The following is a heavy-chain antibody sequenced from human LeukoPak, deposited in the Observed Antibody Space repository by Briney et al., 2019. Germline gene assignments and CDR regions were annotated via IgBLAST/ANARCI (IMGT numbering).Heavy chain of an antibody. J-gene: IGHJ6*03. CDR3: ARGPRNVWGSYRYYYYMDV. V-gene: IGHV4-59*01. Sequence: PSETLSLTCTVSGGSISSYYWSWIRQPPGKGLEWIGYIYYSGSTYYNPSLRSRVTISVDTSKNQFSLKLSSVTAADTAVYYCARGPRNVWGSYRYYYYMDVWGKGTTVTISS. CDR1: GGSISSYY. CDR2: IYYSGST. D-gene: IGHD3-16*02.